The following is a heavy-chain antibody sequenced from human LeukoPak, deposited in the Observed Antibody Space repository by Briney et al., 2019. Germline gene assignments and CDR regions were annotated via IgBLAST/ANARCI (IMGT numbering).Heavy chain of an antibody. CDR2: IYPGDSDT. Sequence: GESLKISCKGSGYSFTTYWIGWVRQMPGKGLEWMGIIYPGDSDTRYSPSFQGQVTISADKSISTAYLQWSSLKASDTAMSYCARPYRSFLIRGERGPDALVFWGQGTMVTVSS. CDR1: GYSFTTYW. J-gene: IGHJ3*01. D-gene: IGHD3-10*01. CDR3: ARPYRSFLIRGERGPDALVF. V-gene: IGHV5-51*01.